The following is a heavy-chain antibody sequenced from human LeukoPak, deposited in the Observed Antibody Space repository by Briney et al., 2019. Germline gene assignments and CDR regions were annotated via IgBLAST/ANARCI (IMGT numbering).Heavy chain of an antibody. CDR1: GFTFSGYY. CDR3: AKSMVRGVARDAFDI. D-gene: IGHD3-10*01. CDR2: IRGSCSTI. J-gene: IGHJ3*02. Sequence: PGGSLRLSCTASGFTFSGYYMSLIRQAPGKGLEWVSCIRGSCSTIYYADSVKGRLTISRDNAKSSLYLHMNSLRAEDTAVYYCAKSMVRGVARDAFDIWGQGTMVTVSS. V-gene: IGHV3-11*01.